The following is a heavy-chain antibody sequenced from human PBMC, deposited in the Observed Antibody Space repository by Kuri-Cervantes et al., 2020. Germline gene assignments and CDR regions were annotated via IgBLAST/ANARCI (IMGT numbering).Heavy chain of an antibody. J-gene: IGHJ4*01. CDR2: VGLAGDT. V-gene: IGHV3-13*04. CDR3: ARVREQGYEGSLPPDY. Sequence: GRSLSPSCPAPGLTLTNYDTHCVRPATGTGLEWVPGVGLAGDTYYTGSVKGRFTVSREHAKNSLYLQMNSLRAGDTAVYYCARVREQGYEGSLPPDYWGQGTQVSVSS. CDR1: GLTLTNYD. D-gene: IGHD5-12*01.